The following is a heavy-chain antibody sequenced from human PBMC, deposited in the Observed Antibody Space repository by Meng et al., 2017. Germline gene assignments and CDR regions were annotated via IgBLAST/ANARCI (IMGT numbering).Heavy chain of an antibody. CDR2: IIPIFGTA. J-gene: IGHJ4*02. CDR1: GYTFTSYY. V-gene: IGHV1-69*05. D-gene: IGHD5-24*01. Sequence: SVKVSCKASGYTFTSYYMHWVRQAPGQGLEWMGGIIPIFGTANYAQKFQGRVTITTDESTSTAYMELSSLRSEDTAVYYCARSRDGYNSGYFDYWGQGTLVTVSS. CDR3: ARSRDGYNSGYFDY.